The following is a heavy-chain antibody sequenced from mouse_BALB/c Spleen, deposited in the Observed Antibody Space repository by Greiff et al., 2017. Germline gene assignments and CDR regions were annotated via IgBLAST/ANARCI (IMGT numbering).Heavy chain of an antibody. J-gene: IGHJ2*01. D-gene: IGHD1-1*01. Sequence: DVMLVESGGGLVKPGGSLKLSCAASGFAFSSYDMSWVRQTPEKRLEWVAYISSGGGSTYYPDTVKGRFTISRDNAKNTLYLQMSSLKSEDTAMYYCARHEDYYGSSFDYWGQGTTLTVSS. CDR1: GFAFSSYD. CDR2: ISSGGGST. CDR3: ARHEDYYGSSFDY. V-gene: IGHV5-12-1*01.